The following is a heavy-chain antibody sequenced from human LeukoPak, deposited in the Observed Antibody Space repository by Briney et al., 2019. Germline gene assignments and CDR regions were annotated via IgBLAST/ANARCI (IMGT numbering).Heavy chain of an antibody. CDR1: GYSFTSYW. CDR2: FDPEDGET. CDR3: ATGVPNYDILTGYPPTDY. D-gene: IGHD3-9*01. Sequence: GESLKISCKGSGYSFTSYWIGWVRQAPGKGLEWMGGFDPEDGETIYAQKFQGRVTMTEDTSTDTAYMELSSLRSEDTAVYYCATGVPNYDILTGYPPTDYWGQGTLVTVSS. J-gene: IGHJ4*02. V-gene: IGHV1-24*01.